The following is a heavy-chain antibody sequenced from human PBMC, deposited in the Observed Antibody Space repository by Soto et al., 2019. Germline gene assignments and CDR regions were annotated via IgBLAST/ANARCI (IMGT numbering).Heavy chain of an antibody. J-gene: IGHJ6*02. V-gene: IGHV3-13*05. CDR3: ARTDRDFYGLDV. Sequence: EVQLVESGGGLVQPGGSLRLSCEASGFTFRNYAMHWVRQGTGKGLEWVSGISAAGDPAYADSVEGRFTISRENAQNSFCLQMNSLRVGDPAVYYCARTDRDFYGLDVWGQGTTVIVSS. CDR1: GFTFRNYA. CDR2: ISAAGDP.